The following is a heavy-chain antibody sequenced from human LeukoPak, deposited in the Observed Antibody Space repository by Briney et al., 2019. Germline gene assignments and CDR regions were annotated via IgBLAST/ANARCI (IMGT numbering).Heavy chain of an antibody. D-gene: IGHD2-8*01. CDR2: ISSRSSYI. V-gene: IGHV3-21*01. CDR3: AREYCTNGVCYGGYYFDY. Sequence: GGSLRLSCAASGFTFSSYSMNWVRQAPGKGLEWVSSISSRSSYIYYADSVKGRFTISRDNAKNSLYLQMNSLRAEDTAVYYCAREYCTNGVCYGGYYFDYWGQGTLVTVSS. CDR1: GFTFSSYS. J-gene: IGHJ4*02.